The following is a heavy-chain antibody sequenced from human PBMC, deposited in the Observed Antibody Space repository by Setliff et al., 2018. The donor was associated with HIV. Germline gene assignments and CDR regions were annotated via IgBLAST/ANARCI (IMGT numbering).Heavy chain of an antibody. J-gene: IGHJ3*02. V-gene: IGHV4-59*11. CDR3: ARGGKRAFDI. Sequence: ASETLSLTCTVSGGSISSHYWTWIRQPPGKGLEWIGYIYYSGSTNYNPSLKSQVTISIDMSKIHFSLKLSSVSAADTALYYCARGGKRAFDIWGQGAMVTVSS. CDR2: IYYSGST. CDR1: GGSISSHY.